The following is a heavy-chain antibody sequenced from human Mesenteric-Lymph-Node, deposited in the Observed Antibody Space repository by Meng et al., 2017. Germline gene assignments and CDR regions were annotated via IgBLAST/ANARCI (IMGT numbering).Heavy chain of an antibody. CDR2: ISYSGAT. J-gene: IGHJ5*02. D-gene: IGHD2-2*02. CDR3: ARVVGDCASCYKGWFDP. CDR1: VSSISSAFF. Sequence: APLQGAGPRLVPPSPPPSLPGPVAVSSISSAFFWIWIRQPPGKDLEWIGYISYSGATHYNPSLKSRLTISVDTAKNQFSLSLSSVTAADTAVYYCARVVGDCASCYKGWFDPWGQGTLVTVSS. V-gene: IGHV4-30-4*01.